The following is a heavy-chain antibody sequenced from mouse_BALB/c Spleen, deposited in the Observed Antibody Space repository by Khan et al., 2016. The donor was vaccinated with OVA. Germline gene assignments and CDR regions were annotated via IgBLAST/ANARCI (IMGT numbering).Heavy chain of an antibody. V-gene: IGHV5-17*02. Sequence: EVELVESGGGLVQPGGSRKLSCAASGFTFSSFGMHWVRQAPEKGLEWVAYISSGSSNIYYADTVKGRFTISRDNSKNTLFLQMTSLRYEDTAMYYCARDVEYDFDYWGQGTTLTVSS. CDR3: ARDVEYDFDY. CDR2: ISSGSSNI. J-gene: IGHJ2*01. CDR1: GFTFSSFG.